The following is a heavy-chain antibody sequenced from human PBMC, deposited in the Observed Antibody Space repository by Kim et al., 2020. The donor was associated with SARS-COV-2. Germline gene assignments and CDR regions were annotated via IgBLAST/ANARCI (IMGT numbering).Heavy chain of an antibody. J-gene: IGHJ3*02. Sequence: GGSLRLSCAASGFTFSSHWMHWVRQVPGKGLVWVSRISNDGRTTTYADSVKGRFTISRDNAKNTMYLQMNSLRAEDTAVYYCARVRLLEWAFRGNTYEAFDIWGQGTMVTVSS. V-gene: IGHV3-74*01. CDR1: GFTFSSHW. CDR2: ISNDGRTT. D-gene: IGHD3-3*01. CDR3: ARVRLLEWAFRGNTYEAFDI.